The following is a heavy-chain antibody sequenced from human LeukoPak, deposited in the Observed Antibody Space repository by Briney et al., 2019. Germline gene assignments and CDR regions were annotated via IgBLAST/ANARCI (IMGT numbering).Heavy chain of an antibody. V-gene: IGHV1-69*01. CDR3: ARGGSSWSRYAYYYYGMDV. Sequence: SVKVSCKASGGTFSSYTISWVRQAPGQGLEWMGGIIPIFGTANYAQKFQGRVTITADESTSTAYMELSSLRSEDTAVYYCARGGSSWSRYAYYYYGMDVWGQGTTVTVSS. J-gene: IGHJ6*02. CDR1: GGTFSSYT. CDR2: IIPIFGTA. D-gene: IGHD6-13*01.